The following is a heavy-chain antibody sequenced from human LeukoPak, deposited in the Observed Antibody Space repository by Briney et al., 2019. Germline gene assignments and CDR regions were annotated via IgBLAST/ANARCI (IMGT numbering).Heavy chain of an antibody. CDR1: GFTFNSYN. J-gene: IGHJ4*02. V-gene: IGHV3-21*01. CDR2: ITSSSTYM. CDR3: TEGGSSHGG. Sequence: GGSLRLSCAASGFTFNSYNMNWVRQAPGKGLEWVSSITSSSTYMYYADSVKGRFTISRDNARNSLYLQMNSLRAEDTAVYYCTEGGSSHGGWGQGTLVTVSS. D-gene: IGHD2-15*01.